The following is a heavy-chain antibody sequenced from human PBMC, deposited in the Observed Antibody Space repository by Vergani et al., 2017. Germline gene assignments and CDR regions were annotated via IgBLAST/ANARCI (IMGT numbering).Heavy chain of an antibody. CDR3: ARDRGNWNPHYGMDV. J-gene: IGHJ6*02. D-gene: IGHD1-20*01. Sequence: QVQLQESGPGLVKPSETLSLTCTVSGGSISSYYWSWIRQPPGKGLEWIGSIYYSGSTYYNPSLKSRVTISVDTSKNQFSLKLSSVTAADTAVYYCARDRGNWNPHYGMDVWGQGTTVTVSS. V-gene: IGHV4-59*12. CDR2: IYYSGST. CDR1: GGSISSYY.